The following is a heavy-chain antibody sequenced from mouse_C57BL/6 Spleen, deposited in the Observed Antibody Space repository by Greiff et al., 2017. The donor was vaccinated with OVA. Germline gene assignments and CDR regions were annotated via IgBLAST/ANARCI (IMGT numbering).Heavy chain of an antibody. CDR1: GFTFSSYA. D-gene: IGHD2-5*01. V-gene: IGHV5-4*01. J-gene: IGHJ1*03. CDR2: ISDGGSYT. Sequence: EVKVVESGGGLVKPGGSLKLSCAASGFTFSSYAMSWVRQTPEKRLEWVAAISDGGSYTYYPDNVKGRFTLSRDNAKNNLYLQMSHLKSEDTAMYYWARDPPYYSNHWYFDVWGTGTTVTVSS. CDR3: ARDPPYYSNHWYFDV.